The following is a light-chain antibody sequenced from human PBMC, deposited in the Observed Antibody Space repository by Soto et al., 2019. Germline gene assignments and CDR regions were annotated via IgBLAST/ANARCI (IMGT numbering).Light chain of an antibody. Sequence: EMVLTQSPGTLSLSPGERATLSSRASQSVSSSYLAWYQHKPGQAPRLLIYGASSRSTGIPDRFSGSGSGSDITITLSRLEPEWFGVYYCQQYGRSPTFGLETKVAI. V-gene: IGKV3-20*01. CDR2: GAS. J-gene: IGKJ1*01. CDR3: QQYGRSPT. CDR1: QSVSSSY.